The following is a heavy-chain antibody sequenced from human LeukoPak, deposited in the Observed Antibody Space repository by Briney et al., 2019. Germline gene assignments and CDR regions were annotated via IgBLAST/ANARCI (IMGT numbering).Heavy chain of an antibody. CDR1: GGTFSSYA. CDR3: ARRPPKRASRYYYFYYMDV. V-gene: IGHV1-69*01. CDR2: IIPIFGTA. J-gene: IGHJ6*03. Sequence: SVKVSCKASGGTFSSYAISWVRQAPGQGLEWMGGIIPIFGTANYAQKFQGRVMITADESTSTAYMELSSLRSEDTAVYYCARRPPKRASRYYYFYYMDVWGKGTTVTVSS.